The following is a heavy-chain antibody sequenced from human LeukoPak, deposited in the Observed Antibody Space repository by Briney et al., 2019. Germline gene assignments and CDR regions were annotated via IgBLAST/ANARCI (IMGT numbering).Heavy chain of an antibody. J-gene: IGHJ4*02. CDR1: GFTFSSYG. D-gene: IGHD6-13*01. CDR2: IRYDGSNK. V-gene: IGHV3-30*02. CDR3: ARAQQLELDY. Sequence: PGGSLRLSCAASGFTFSSYGMHWVRQAPGKGLEWVAFIRYDGSNKYYADSVKGRFTISRDNAKNSLYLQMNSLRAEDTAVYYCARAQQLELDYWGQGTLVTVSS.